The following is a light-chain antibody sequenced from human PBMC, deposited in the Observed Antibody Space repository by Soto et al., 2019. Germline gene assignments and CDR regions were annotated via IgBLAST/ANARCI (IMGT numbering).Light chain of an antibody. CDR3: QQYNNWPRTFT. J-gene: IGKJ3*01. CDR2: GAS. Sequence: EIVMTQSPATLSVSPGDTATLSCRANQSVSSNLAWYQQKPGQAPRLLIYGASSRATGIPARFSGSGSGTEFTLTISSLQSEDFAVYYCQQYNNWPRTFTFGPGTKVDIK. CDR1: QSVSSN. V-gene: IGKV3-15*01.